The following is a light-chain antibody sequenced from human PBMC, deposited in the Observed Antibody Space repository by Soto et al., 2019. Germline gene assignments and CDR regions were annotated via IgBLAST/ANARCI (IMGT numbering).Light chain of an antibody. V-gene: IGKV4-1*01. J-gene: IGKJ4*01. Sequence: DLVMTQSPDYLAVSLGEMVTINCKSSQSLLLSSNTKNYLAWYQQKPGQPPKLLISWASIRESGVTDRFSGDGSGTDFTLCISRLQAEDVAVYYCQHYLQIPGTFGGGSRVEL. CDR3: QHYLQIPGT. CDR1: QSLLLSSNTKNY. CDR2: WAS.